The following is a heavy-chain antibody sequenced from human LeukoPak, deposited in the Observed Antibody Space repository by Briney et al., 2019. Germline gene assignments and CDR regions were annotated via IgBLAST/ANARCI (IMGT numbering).Heavy chain of an antibody. CDR2: IYYSGST. J-gene: IGHJ3*02. CDR3: ARGCSSVTCYKAFDI. Sequence: SETLSLTCTVSGGSISSYYWSWIRQPPGKGLEWIGYIYYSGSTNYNPSLKSRVTISVDTSKNQFSLKLTSVTAADTAVYYCARGCSSVTCYKAFDIWGQGTMVTVSS. CDR1: GGSISSYY. V-gene: IGHV4-59*12. D-gene: IGHD2-2*02.